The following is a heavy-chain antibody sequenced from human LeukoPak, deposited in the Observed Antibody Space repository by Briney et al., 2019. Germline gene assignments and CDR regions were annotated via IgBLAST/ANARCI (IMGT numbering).Heavy chain of an antibody. CDR2: INHSGST. CDR1: GGSFSGYY. D-gene: IGHD3-16*02. J-gene: IGHJ4*02. CDR3: ARASPPYDYVWGSYRYYFDY. V-gene: IGHV4-34*01. Sequence: PSETLSLTCAVYGGSFSGYYWSWIRQPPGKGLEWIGEINHSGSTNYNPSLKSRVTISVDTSKNQFSLKLSSVTAADTAVYHCARASPPYDYVWGSYRYYFDYWGQGTLVTVSS.